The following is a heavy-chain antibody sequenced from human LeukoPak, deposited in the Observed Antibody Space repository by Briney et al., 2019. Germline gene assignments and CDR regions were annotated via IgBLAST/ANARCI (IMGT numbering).Heavy chain of an antibody. CDR3: ARRGSTRSYGYWFDP. Sequence: PSETLSLTCAVYGGSFSGYYWSWVRQAPGKGLEWVSVIYSGGNTYYADSVKGRFTISRDNSKNTLYLQMNSLRAEDTAVYYCARRGSTRSYGYWFDPWGQGTLVTVSS. CDR1: GGSFSGYY. D-gene: IGHD1-26*01. CDR2: IYSGGNT. V-gene: IGHV3-53*01. J-gene: IGHJ5*02.